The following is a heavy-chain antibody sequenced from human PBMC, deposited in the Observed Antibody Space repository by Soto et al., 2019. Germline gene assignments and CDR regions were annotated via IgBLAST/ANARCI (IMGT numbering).Heavy chain of an antibody. Sequence: EVQLVESGVGLVKPGGSLRLSCAASGFTFSNAWMSWVRQAPGKGLEWGGRIKSKTDGGTTDYAAPVKGRFTISRDDSKNTLYLQMNSLKTEDTAVYYCTKDLYLFPRRYCSGGSCVDYWGQGTLVTVSS. CDR3: TKDLYLFPRRYCSGGSCVDY. CDR2: IKSKTDGGTT. CDR1: GFTFSNAW. V-gene: IGHV3-15*01. D-gene: IGHD2-15*01. J-gene: IGHJ4*02.